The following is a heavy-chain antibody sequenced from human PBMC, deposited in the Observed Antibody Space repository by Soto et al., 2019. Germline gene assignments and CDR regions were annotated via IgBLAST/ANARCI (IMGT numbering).Heavy chain of an antibody. D-gene: IGHD6-13*01. CDR1: GGSISSYY. Sequence: PSETLSLTCTVSGGSISSYYWSWIRQPPGKGLEWIGYIYYSGSTNYNPSLKSRVTISVDTSKNQFSLKLSSVTAADTAVYYCASLQVGRRSWLSRKWVEPWGQGTLVTVSS. CDR2: IYYSGST. J-gene: IGHJ5*02. V-gene: IGHV4-59*01. CDR3: ASLQVGRRSWLSRKWVEP.